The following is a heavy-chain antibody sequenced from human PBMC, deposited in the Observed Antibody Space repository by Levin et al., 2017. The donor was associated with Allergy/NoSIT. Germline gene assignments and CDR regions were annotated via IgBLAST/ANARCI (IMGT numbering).Heavy chain of an antibody. CDR2: INPNSGGT. CDR3: AKSSTSWQLFDY. Sequence: GESLKISCKASGYTFTGYYMHWVRQAPGQGLEWMGWINPNSGGTNYAQKFQGRVTMTRDTSISTAYMELSRLRSDDTAVYYCAKSSTSWQLFDYWGQGTLVTVSS. CDR1: GYTFTGYY. V-gene: IGHV1-2*02. J-gene: IGHJ4*02. D-gene: IGHD2-2*01.